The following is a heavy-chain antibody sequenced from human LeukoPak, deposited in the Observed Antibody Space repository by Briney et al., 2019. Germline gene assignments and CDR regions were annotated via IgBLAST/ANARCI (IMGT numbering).Heavy chain of an antibody. CDR3: YFYEGNSSGYHVDY. CDR1: GFTFSNAW. CDR2: IKRKTDGGTK. V-gene: IGHV3-15*01. Sequence: GGSLRLSCAASGFTFSNAWMSWVRQAPGKGLEWVGRIKRKTDGGTKDHSGPGKCRFSISRADSKNTLYVHRHILISADIAVCYCYFYEGNSSGYHVDYWRQGTLVSVSS. D-gene: IGHD3-22*01. J-gene: IGHJ4*02.